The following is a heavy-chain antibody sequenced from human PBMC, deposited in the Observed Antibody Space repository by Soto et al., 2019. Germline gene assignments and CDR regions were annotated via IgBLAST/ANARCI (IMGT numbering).Heavy chain of an antibody. V-gene: IGHV4-34*01. D-gene: IGHD2-15*01. J-gene: IGHJ6*02. Sequence: QVQLQQWGAGLLKPSETLSLTCAVYGGSFSGYYWSWIRQPPGKGLEWIGEINHSGSTNYNPSLKSRVTISVDTSKNQFSLKLSSVTAADTAVYYCARGRVKEVPVDYCSGGSCYPYYYYGMDVWGQGTTVTVSS. CDR2: INHSGST. CDR1: GGSFSGYY. CDR3: ARGRVKEVPVDYCSGGSCYPYYYYGMDV.